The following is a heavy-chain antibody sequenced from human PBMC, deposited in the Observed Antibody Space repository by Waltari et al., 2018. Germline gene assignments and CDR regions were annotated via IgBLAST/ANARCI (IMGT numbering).Heavy chain of an antibody. CDR2: IYSGGSS. CDR3: VGHRFGSGSYFDY. J-gene: IGHJ4*02. V-gene: IGHV3-53*01. CDR1: GFIVSSNY. D-gene: IGHD3-10*01. Sequence: EVQVVESGGGLIQPGGSLRLSCAVSGFIVSSNYMSWVRQAPGKGLEWVSVIYSGGSSYYVDSVKGRFTISRDKSKNTIYLEMNSLRGEDTAVYFCVGHRFGSGSYFDYWGQGTPVTVSS.